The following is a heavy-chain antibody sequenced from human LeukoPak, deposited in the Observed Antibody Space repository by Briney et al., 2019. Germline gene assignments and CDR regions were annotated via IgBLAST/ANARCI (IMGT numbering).Heavy chain of an antibody. D-gene: IGHD4-11*01. CDR1: GYTFTSYD. J-gene: IGHJ4*02. CDR3: ARGGRGPIGYSTDLGY. CDR2: MNPNSGNT. Sequence: ASVKVSCKASGYTFTSYDINWVRQATGQGLEWMGWMNPNSGNTGYAQKFQGGVTMTRNTSISTAYMELSSLRSEDTAVYYCARGGRGPIGYSTDLGYWGQGTLVTVSS. V-gene: IGHV1-8*01.